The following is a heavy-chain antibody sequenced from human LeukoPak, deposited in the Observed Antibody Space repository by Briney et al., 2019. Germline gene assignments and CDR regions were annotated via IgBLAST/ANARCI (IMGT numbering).Heavy chain of an antibody. D-gene: IGHD5-18*01. V-gene: IGHV4-30-4*08. CDR3: AREASYGPGNWFDP. Sequence: SETLSLTCTVSGGSISSGDYYWSWIRQPPGKGLEWTGYIYYSGSTYYNPSLKSRVTISVDTSKNQFSLKLSSVTAADTSVYYCAREASYGPGNWFDPWGQGTLVTVSS. J-gene: IGHJ5*02. CDR1: GGSISSGDYY. CDR2: IYYSGST.